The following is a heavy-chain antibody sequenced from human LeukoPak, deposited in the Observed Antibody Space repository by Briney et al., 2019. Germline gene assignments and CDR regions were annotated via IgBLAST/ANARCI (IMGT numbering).Heavy chain of an antibody. CDR1: GASISSGGYY. D-gene: IGHD2-2*01. Sequence: SETLSLTCTVSGASISSGGYYWSWIRQHPGKGLEWIGYISYSGSPYYNPSLKSRVTISVDTSRNQFSLKLSSVTAADTAVYYCARGPHCSSTSCYSEYFHHWGQGTLDTVSS. J-gene: IGHJ1*01. CDR2: ISYSGSP. CDR3: ARGPHCSSTSCYSEYFHH. V-gene: IGHV4-31*03.